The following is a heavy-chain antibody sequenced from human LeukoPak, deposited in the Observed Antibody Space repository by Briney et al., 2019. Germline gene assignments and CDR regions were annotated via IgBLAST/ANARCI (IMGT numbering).Heavy chain of an antibody. J-gene: IGHJ6*02. D-gene: IGHD1-1*01. CDR3: ARDNDHYGLDV. CDR2: IYYSGST. V-gene: IGHV4-31*11. Sequence: SETLSLTCAVYGGSFSGYYWSWIRQHPGKGREWIGYIYYSGSTYYNPSLKSRVTISVDTSKNQFSLKLSSVTAADTAVYYCARDNDHYGLDVWGQGTTVTVSS. CDR1: GGSFSGYY.